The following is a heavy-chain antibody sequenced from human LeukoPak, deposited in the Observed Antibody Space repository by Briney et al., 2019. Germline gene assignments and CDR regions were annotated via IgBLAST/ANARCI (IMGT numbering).Heavy chain of an antibody. V-gene: IGHV4-39*01. CDR2: IYYSGST. J-gene: IGHJ5*02. D-gene: IGHD3-10*01. CDR1: GGSISSSSYY. CDR3: ARLGGPLTMVRGVLGNWFDP. Sequence: SETLSLTCTVSGGSISSSSYYWGWIRQPPGKGLEWIGSIYYSGSTYYNPSLKSRVTISVDTSKNQFSLKLSSVTAADTAVYYCARLGGPLTMVRGVLGNWFDPWGQGTLVTVSS.